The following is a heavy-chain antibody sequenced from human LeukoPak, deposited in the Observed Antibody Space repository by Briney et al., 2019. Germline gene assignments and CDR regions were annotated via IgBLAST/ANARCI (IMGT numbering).Heavy chain of an antibody. CDR3: ARLGNRKVFDY. D-gene: IGHD1-14*01. J-gene: IGHJ4*02. V-gene: IGHV5-51*01. CDR1: GYSLTSYW. CDR2: IYPGDSDT. Sequence: GESLKISCKGSGYSLTSYWIGWVRQMPGKVLEWMGIIYPGDSDTRYSPSFQGQVTISADKSISTAYLQWRSLKASDTAMYYCARLGNRKVFDYWGQGTLVTVSS.